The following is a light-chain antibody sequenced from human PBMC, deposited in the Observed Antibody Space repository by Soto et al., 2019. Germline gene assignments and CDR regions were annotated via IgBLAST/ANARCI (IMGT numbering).Light chain of an antibody. CDR1: SSDVGGYNY. J-gene: IGLJ1*01. V-gene: IGLV2-8*01. Sequence: QSVLTQPPSASGSHGQSVTISCTGTSSDVGGYNYVSWYQQHPGKVPKLMIYEVSKRPSGVPDRFSGSKSGNTASLTVSWLQAEDEADYYCSSSAGSNYGFGTGPMVSVL. CDR2: EVS. CDR3: SSSAGSNYG.